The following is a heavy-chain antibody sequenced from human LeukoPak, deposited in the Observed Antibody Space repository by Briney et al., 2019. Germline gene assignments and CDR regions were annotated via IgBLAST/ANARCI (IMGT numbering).Heavy chain of an antibody. CDR2: IYHSGST. D-gene: IGHD1-26*01. Sequence: SETLSLTCTVSGYSISSGYYWGWIRQPPGKGLEWIGSIYHSGSTYYNPSLKSRVTISVDTSKNQFSLKLSSVTAADTAVYYCARGGGVGASRGLDYWGQGTLVTVSS. CDR3: ARGGGVGASRGLDY. CDR1: GYSISSGYY. V-gene: IGHV4-38-2*02. J-gene: IGHJ4*02.